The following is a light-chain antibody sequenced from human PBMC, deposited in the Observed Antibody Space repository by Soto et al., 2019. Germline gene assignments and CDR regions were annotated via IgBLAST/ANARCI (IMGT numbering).Light chain of an antibody. CDR1: QSVSSSY. CDR3: QQYGSSFT. Sequence: EIVLTQSPGTLSLTAGERATLSCRASQSVSSSYLAWYQQKPGQAPRLLIYGASSKDPGIPDRFSGSGSETDFTHTISRLDPEDFAVYYCQQYGSSFTFGPGTKVDIK. CDR2: GAS. J-gene: IGKJ3*01. V-gene: IGKV3-20*01.